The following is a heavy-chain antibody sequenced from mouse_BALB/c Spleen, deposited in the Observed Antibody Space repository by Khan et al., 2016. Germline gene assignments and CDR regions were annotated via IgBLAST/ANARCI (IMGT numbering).Heavy chain of an antibody. D-gene: IGHD2-1*01. Sequence: QIQLVQSGPELKKPGETVKISCKASGYTFTNYGMNWVKQAPGKGLKWMGWINTYTGEPTYADDFKGRFAFSLETSASTAYLQINNLKNEDTATYLSARRFGNYYAMDYWGQGTSVTVSS. V-gene: IGHV9-3-1*01. CDR2: INTYTGEP. J-gene: IGHJ4*01. CDR3: ARRFGNYYAMDY. CDR1: GYTFTNYG.